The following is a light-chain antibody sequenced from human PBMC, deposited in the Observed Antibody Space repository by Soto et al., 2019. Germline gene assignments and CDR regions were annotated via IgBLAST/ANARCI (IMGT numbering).Light chain of an antibody. CDR1: HSISSF. CDR3: QQLSNSLMST. Sequence: DFQLTQSPSSLSASVEDRVTITCRASHSISSFLNWYQQKPGKAPRLLIYGASSLQRGVPSRFSGSGSGTEFTLTISSLQPEDFATYYCQQLSNSLMSTFGQGTHLEIK. J-gene: IGKJ2*01. CDR2: GAS. V-gene: IGKV1-39*01.